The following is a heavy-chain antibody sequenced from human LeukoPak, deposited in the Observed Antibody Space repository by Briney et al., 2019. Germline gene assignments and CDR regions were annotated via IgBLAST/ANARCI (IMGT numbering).Heavy chain of an antibody. Sequence: GGSLRLSCAASGFTFNRYWMSWVRQAPGKGLEWVANIKEDGSGKYYVDSVKGRFTISRDNAKNSLYLQMNSLRAEDTAVYYCAKDRVVLPAAIPSDFDYWGQGTLVTVSS. CDR3: AKDRVVLPAAIPSDFDY. V-gene: IGHV3-7*01. J-gene: IGHJ4*02. CDR2: IKEDGSGK. D-gene: IGHD2-2*02. CDR1: GFTFNRYW.